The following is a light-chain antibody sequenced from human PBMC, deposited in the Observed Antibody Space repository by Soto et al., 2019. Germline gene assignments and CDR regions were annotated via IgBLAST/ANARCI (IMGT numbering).Light chain of an antibody. CDR3: QQYNIWPRT. CDR1: QSVGGGY. J-gene: IGKJ1*01. CDR2: GAS. Sequence: TQSPGTLSLSPGERATLSCRASQSVGGGYLAWYQQKPGRAPSLLIYGASSRATGIPARFSGSGSGTEFTLTISVLQSEDFAVYYCQQYNIWPRTFGQGTNVDI. V-gene: IGKV3D-15*03.